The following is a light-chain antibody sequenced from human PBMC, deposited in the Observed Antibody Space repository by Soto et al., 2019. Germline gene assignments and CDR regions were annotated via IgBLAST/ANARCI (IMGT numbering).Light chain of an antibody. V-gene: IGKV1-33*01. CDR3: QQYDYLRMYT. J-gene: IGKJ2*01. Sequence: DIQMTQSPSSLSASVGDRVTITCQASQDIGNFLNWYQQKPGKAPKILIYDASNLEAGVPSRFSGSGFGTDFTFTISGLQPEDFATYYCQQYDYLRMYTFGRGTKLELK. CDR1: QDIGNF. CDR2: DAS.